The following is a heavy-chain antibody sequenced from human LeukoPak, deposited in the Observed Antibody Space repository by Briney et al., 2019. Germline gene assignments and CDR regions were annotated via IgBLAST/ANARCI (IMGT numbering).Heavy chain of an antibody. CDR1: GYTFTGYY. CDR3: ARGQQVYDFWSGYYNF. V-gene: IGHV1-2*02. Sequence: ASVKVSCKASGYTFTGYYMHWVRQAPGQGLEWMGWINPNSGGTNYAQKFQGRVTMTRDTSISTAYMELSRLRSDDTAVYYCARGQQVYDFWSGYYNFWGQGTLVTVSS. J-gene: IGHJ4*02. D-gene: IGHD3-3*01. CDR2: INPNSGGT.